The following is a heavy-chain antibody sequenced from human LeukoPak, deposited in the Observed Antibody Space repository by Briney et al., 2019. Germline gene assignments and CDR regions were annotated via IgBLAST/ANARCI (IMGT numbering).Heavy chain of an antibody. Sequence: GASVKVSCKASGYTFTSYYMHWVRQAPGQGLEWMGIINPSGGSTSYAQKFQGRVTMTRDTSTSTVYMELSSLRSEDTAVYYCARAVGSYGPGLHYYYYYMDVWGKGTTVTVSS. D-gene: IGHD1-26*01. J-gene: IGHJ6*03. CDR1: GYTFTSYY. V-gene: IGHV1-46*01. CDR2: INPSGGST. CDR3: ARAVGSYGPGLHYYYYYMDV.